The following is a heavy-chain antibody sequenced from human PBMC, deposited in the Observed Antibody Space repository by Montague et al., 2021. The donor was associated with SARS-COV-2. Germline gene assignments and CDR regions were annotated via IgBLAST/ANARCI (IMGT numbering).Heavy chain of an antibody. CDR1: GGSFSGYF. CDR3: ASDGGTVTTFLGVGYVRGGFNWFDP. J-gene: IGHJ5*02. D-gene: IGHD4-17*01. CDR2: INHSGST. V-gene: IGHV4-34*01. Sequence: SETLSLTCAVYGGSFSGYFWSWIRLPPGKGLGWVGEINHSGSTSYNPSXXSRGTISVATSKIQFSLKLSSVTAAATAVYYFASDGGTVTTFLGVGYVRGGFNWFDPWGQGTLVTVSS.